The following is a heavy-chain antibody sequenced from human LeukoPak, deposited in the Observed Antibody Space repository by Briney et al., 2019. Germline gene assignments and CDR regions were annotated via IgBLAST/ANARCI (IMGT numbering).Heavy chain of an antibody. J-gene: IGHJ4*02. D-gene: IGHD3-22*01. CDR2: IDESGNT. Sequence: SETLSLTCSVSGGSINSYYWSWIRQPPGMGLEWIGYIDESGNTKYNFSLQSRVSISVDTSKNQFSLKLSSVTAADTAVYYCARLRMGHYNSGYFPYYFDYWGQGTPVTVSS. V-gene: IGHV4-59*08. CDR1: GGSINSYY. CDR3: ARLRMGHYNSGYFPYYFDY.